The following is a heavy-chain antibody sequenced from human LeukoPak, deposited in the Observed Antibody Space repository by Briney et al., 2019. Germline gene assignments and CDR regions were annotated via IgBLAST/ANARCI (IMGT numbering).Heavy chain of an antibody. CDR1: GYSFTGYF. V-gene: IGHV1-2*02. D-gene: IGHD2-15*01. CDR2: INPNSGGT. J-gene: IGHJ4*02. CDR3: ARDSLAAVVDF. Sequence: ASVTVSCKASGYSFTGYFIHWVRQAPGQGLEWMGWINPNSGGTNYAQKFQGRFTMTRDTSISTAYMELSSLRSDDTAVYYCARDSLAAVVDFWGRGTLVTVSS.